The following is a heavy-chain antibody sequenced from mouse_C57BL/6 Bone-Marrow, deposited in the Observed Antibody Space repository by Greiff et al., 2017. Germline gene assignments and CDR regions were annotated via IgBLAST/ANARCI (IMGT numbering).Heavy chain of an antibody. Sequence: EVQLQQSGTVLARPGASVKMSCKTSGYTFTSYWMHWVKQRPGQGLEWIGAIYPGNSDTSYNPKFKGKAKLTAVTSASTAYMELSSLTNGDSAVYYCTVSSGYWFAYWGQGTLVTVSA. CDR1: GYTFTSYW. CDR2: IYPGNSDT. J-gene: IGHJ3*01. CDR3: TVSSGYWFAY. D-gene: IGHD3-2*02. V-gene: IGHV1-5*01.